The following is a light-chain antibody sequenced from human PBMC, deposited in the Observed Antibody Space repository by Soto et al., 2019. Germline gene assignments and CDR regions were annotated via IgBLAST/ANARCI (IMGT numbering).Light chain of an antibody. J-gene: IGLJ2*01. CDR2: EVS. V-gene: IGLV2-8*01. CDR1: SSDVGGYNY. CDR3: CSYAGNNVV. Sequence: QSALTQPPSASGSPGQSVTISCTGTSSDVGGYNYVSWYQQHPGKVPKLMIYEVSKRPSGVPDRFSGSKSGNTASLTVSGLQAEDEADYYCCSYAGNNVVFGGGTKVTVL.